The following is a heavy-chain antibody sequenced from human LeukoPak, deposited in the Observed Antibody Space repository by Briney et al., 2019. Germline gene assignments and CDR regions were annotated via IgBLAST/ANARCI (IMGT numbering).Heavy chain of an antibody. CDR1: GFTFDDYA. D-gene: IGHD5-12*01. Sequence: GRSLRLSCAASGFTFDDYAMHWVRQAPGKGLEWVSGISWNSGSIGYADSVEGRFTISRDNAKNSLYLQMNILRAEDMALYYCAKDTTPLASYFDYWGQGTLVTVSS. J-gene: IGHJ4*02. CDR2: ISWNSGSI. CDR3: AKDTTPLASYFDY. V-gene: IGHV3-9*03.